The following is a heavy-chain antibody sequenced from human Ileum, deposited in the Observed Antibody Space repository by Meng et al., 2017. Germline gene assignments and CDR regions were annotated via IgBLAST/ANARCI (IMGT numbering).Heavy chain of an antibody. J-gene: IGHJ4*02. D-gene: IGHD7-27*01. CDR2: AGT. V-gene: IGHV4-61*08. CDR3: ARDHWGSLDY. Sequence: QWQLQGSGPGLVRPSETLSLICTVSGGSVSTSDYQWGWIRQPPGKGLEWIGYAGTNYNPSLKSRVTISVDTSKRQFSLKLTSVTAADTAVYYCARDHWGSLDYWGQGILVTVSS. CDR1: GGSVSTSDYQ.